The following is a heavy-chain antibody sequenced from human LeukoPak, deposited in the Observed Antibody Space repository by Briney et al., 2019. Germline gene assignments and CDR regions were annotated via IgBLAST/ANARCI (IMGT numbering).Heavy chain of an antibody. J-gene: IGHJ5*02. Sequence: ASVKVSCKASGYTFTGYCMHWVRQAPGQGLEWMGWINPNSGGTNYAQKFQGRVTMTRDTSISTAYMELSRLRSDDTAVYYCALGAVTRYDILTGYYLNWFNPWGQGTLVTVSS. D-gene: IGHD3-9*01. CDR3: ALGAVTRYDILTGYYLNWFNP. V-gene: IGHV1-2*02. CDR1: GYTFTGYC. CDR2: INPNSGGT.